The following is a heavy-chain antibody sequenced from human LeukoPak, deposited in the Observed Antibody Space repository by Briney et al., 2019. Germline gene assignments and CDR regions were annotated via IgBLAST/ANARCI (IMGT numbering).Heavy chain of an antibody. J-gene: IGHJ5*02. Sequence: SVKVSCKASGYTFTVYYMHWVRQAPGQGLEWMGWINPNSGGTNYAQKFQGRVTMTRDTSISTAYMELSRLRSDDTAVYYCARQAHSSSWDGWFDPWGQGTLVTVSS. CDR1: GYTFTVYY. V-gene: IGHV1-2*02. CDR2: INPNSGGT. CDR3: ARQAHSSSWDGWFDP. D-gene: IGHD6-13*01.